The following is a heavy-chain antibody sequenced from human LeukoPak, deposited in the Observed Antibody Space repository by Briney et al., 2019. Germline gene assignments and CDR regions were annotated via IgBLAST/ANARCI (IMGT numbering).Heavy chain of an antibody. V-gene: IGHV3-48*03. CDR3: ARDLGFGELLSDYYYYYGMDV. CDR2: ISSSGSTI. J-gene: IGHJ6*04. D-gene: IGHD3-10*01. Sequence: GGSLRLSCAASGFTFSSYEMNWVRQAPGKGLEWVSYISSSGSTIYYADSVKGRFTISRDNAKNSLYLQMNSLRAEDTAVYYCARDLGFGELLSDYYYYYGMDVWGKGTTVTASS. CDR1: GFTFSSYE.